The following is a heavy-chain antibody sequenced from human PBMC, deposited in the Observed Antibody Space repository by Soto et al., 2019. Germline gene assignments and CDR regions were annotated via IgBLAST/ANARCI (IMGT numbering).Heavy chain of an antibody. CDR2: MSGSSSTT. V-gene: IGHV3-23*01. D-gene: IGHD1-7*01. CDR1: GLTFSNYA. CDR3: AKNQERELPRVIDF. Sequence: GGSLRLSCATSGLTFSNYAMSWVRQAPGGGLEWVSSMSGSSSTTYYADSVRSRFTIPRDRSKNTLYLQMSSLRAEDTALYYCAKNQERELPRVIDFWGQGTLVTVSS. J-gene: IGHJ4*02.